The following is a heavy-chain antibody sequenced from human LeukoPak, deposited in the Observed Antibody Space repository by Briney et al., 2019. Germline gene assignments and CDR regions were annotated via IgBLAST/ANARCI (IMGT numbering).Heavy chain of an antibody. D-gene: IGHD2-8*01. V-gene: IGHV3-23*01. Sequence: GGSLRLSCVASGFTFNNYAMSWVRQAAGRGLEWVSRVNSDDRTAHADLVEGRFTISRDNSKNTVYLQMNSLRAEDTGLYYCAGDGAPGGGYLDNWGQGTRVTVSS. CDR3: AGDGAPGGGYLDN. J-gene: IGHJ4*02. CDR2: VNSDDRT. CDR1: GFTFNNYA.